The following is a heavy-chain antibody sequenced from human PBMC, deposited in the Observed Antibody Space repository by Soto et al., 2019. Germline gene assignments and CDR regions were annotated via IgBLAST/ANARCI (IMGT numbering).Heavy chain of an antibody. D-gene: IGHD3-16*01. CDR3: ARGGNVNWFDP. Sequence: SETLSLTCTVSGGSISSGGYYWSWIRQHPGKGLEWIGYIYYSGSTYYNPSLKSRVTISVDTSKNQFSLKLSSVTAGDTAVYYCARGGNVNWFDPWGQGTLVTVSS. J-gene: IGHJ5*02. CDR2: IYYSGST. V-gene: IGHV4-31*03. CDR1: GGSISSGGYY.